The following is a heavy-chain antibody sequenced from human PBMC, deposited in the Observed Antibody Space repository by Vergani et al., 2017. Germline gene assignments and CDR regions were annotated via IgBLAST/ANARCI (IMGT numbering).Heavy chain of an antibody. D-gene: IGHD2-15*01. CDR1: GFTFSSYS. J-gene: IGHJ4*02. Sequence: EVQLVESGGGLVKPGGSLRLSCAASGFTFSSYSMNWVRQAPGKGLEWVSSISSSSSYISYADSVKGRFTISRDNAKNSLYLQMNSLRAEDTAVYYCACSGGSWPYWGQGTLVTVSS. CDR3: ACSGGSWPY. V-gene: IGHV3-21*01. CDR2: ISSSSSYI.